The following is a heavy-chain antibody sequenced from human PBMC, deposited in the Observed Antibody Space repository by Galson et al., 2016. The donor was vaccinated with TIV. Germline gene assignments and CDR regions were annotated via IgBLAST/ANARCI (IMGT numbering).Heavy chain of an antibody. J-gene: IGHJ3*02. V-gene: IGHV1-69*13. D-gene: IGHD5-18*01. Sequence: SVKVSCKASGGTFSSDAISWVRQAPGQGLEWMGGIIPMFKIADYAQKFQGRVTISADEFPSADYMELSSLRFEDTAVYYCARARGYNFENAFHIWGQGTMVTVSS. CDR3: ARARGYNFENAFHI. CDR1: GGTFSSDA. CDR2: IIPMFKIA.